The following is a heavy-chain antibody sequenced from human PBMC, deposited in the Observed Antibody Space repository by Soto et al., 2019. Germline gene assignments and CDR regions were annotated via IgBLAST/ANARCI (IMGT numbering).Heavy chain of an antibody. J-gene: IGHJ4*02. Sequence: QVQLVQSGAEVKKPGASVKVSCKASGYTFTSYGISWVRQAPGQGLEWMGWISAYNGNTNYAQKLQGRVTMTTDTSTSTAYVELRSLRSDDTAVYYCARDWGGVGYCSSTSCSSTGGLGYWGQGTLVTVSS. CDR3: ARDWGGVGYCSSTSCSSTGGLGY. V-gene: IGHV1-18*01. D-gene: IGHD2-2*01. CDR1: GYTFTSYG. CDR2: ISAYNGNT.